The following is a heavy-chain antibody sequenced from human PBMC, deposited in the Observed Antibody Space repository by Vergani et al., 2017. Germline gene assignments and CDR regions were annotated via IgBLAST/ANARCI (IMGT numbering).Heavy chain of an antibody. CDR2: ISWNSNSI. D-gene: IGHD2-21*02. CDR1: GFTSAGYA. CDR3: AKDMGTARGGDGVDP. Sequence: EVQLEESGGGLVLPGRSLRLSCVASGFTSAGYAMHWVRQAPGKGLEWVSGISWNSNSIGYADSVKGRFTISRDNAKNSLYLQMNSLRAEDTALYFCAKDMGTARGGDGVDPWGQGTLVTVSS. V-gene: IGHV3-9*02. J-gene: IGHJ5*02.